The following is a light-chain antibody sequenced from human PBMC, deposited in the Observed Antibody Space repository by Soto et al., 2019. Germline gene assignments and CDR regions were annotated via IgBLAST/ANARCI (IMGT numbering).Light chain of an antibody. CDR3: SSYTSSSTLLYV. V-gene: IGLV2-14*01. J-gene: IGLJ1*01. CDR2: DVS. CDR1: SSDVGGYNY. Sequence: QSDLTQPASVSGSPGQSITISCTGTSSDVGGYNYVSWYQQHPGKAPKLMIYDVSNRPSGVSNRFSGSKSGNTASLTISGLQAEDEADYYCSSYTSSSTLLYVFRTGTKVTVL.